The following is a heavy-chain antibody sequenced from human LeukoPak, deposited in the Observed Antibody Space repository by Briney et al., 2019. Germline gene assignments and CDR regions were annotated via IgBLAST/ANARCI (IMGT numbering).Heavy chain of an antibody. Sequence: GGSLRLSCAASGFTFSSYAMSWVRQAPGKGLEWVSTTSYGGGRTYYADSVKGRFTISRDNSKNTLYLQMNSLRAEDTAVYYCARDSQYCGGDCYSDYWGQGTLVTVSS. D-gene: IGHD2-21*02. V-gene: IGHV3-23*01. J-gene: IGHJ4*02. CDR3: ARDSQYCGGDCYSDY. CDR1: GFTFSSYA. CDR2: TSYGGGRT.